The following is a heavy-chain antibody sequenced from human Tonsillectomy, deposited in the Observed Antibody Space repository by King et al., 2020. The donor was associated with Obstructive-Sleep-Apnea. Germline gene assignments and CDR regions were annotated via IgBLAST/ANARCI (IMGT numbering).Heavy chain of an antibody. CDR3: AREVIEAAFGQEDAFDI. CDR1: GGSISSDNYF. D-gene: IGHD6-13*01. V-gene: IGHV4-30-4*01. Sequence: VQLQESGPGLVKPSQTLPLTCTVSGGSISSDNYFWSWVRQPPGKGLEWIGYISYRGSSYYNPSLGSRVTISVDTSKNQFSLRLSSVTAADTAVYYCAREVIEAAFGQEDAFDIWGQGTMVTVSS. CDR2: ISYRGSS. J-gene: IGHJ3*02.